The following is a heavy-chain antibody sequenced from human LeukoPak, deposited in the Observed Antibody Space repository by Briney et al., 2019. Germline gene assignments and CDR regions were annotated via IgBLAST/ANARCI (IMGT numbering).Heavy chain of an antibody. CDR1: GGSISSYY. D-gene: IGHD3-16*02. J-gene: IGHJ3*02. V-gene: IGHV4-59*08. CDR3: ARPTMITFGGVIVTDAFDI. Sequence: SETLSLTCTVSGGSISSYYWSWIRQPPGKGLEWIGYIYYSGSTNYNPSLKSRVTISVDTSKNQFSLKLSSVTAADTAVYYCARPTMITFGGVIVTDAFDIWGQGTMVTVSS. CDR2: IYYSGST.